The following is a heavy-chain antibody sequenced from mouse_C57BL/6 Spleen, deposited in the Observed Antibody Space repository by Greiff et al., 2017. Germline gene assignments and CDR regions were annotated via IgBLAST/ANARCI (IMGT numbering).Heavy chain of an antibody. Sequence: QVQLQQSGAELARPGASVKLSCKASGYTFTSYGISWVKQRTGQGLEWIGEIYPRSGNTYYNEKFKGKATLTADKSSSTAYMALRSLTSEDSAVYFCAREEITTEAYWGQGTLVTVSA. CDR3: AREEITTEAY. J-gene: IGHJ3*01. D-gene: IGHD1-1*01. CDR1: GYTFTSYG. CDR2: IYPRSGNT. V-gene: IGHV1-81*01.